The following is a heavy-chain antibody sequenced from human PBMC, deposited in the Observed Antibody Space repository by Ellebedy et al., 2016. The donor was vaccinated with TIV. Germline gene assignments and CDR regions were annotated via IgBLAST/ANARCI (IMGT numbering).Heavy chain of an antibody. V-gene: IGHV3-15*05. CDR3: TALVRGVITSLRFDY. Sequence: GESLKISSAASGFTFKNAWMSWLRQAPGKGLGWVGRIKSKTDGGTIDYAAPVKGRFTVSRDDSKNTMYLQMNSLKTEETAVYYCTALVRGVITSLRFDYWGQGTSLLVSS. J-gene: IGHJ4*02. D-gene: IGHD3-10*01. CDR2: IKSKTDGGTI. CDR1: GFTFKNAW.